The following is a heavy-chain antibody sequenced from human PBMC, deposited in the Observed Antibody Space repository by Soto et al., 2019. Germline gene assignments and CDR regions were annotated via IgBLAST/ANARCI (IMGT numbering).Heavy chain of an antibody. CDR3: TTDISILDYSNLRDYYYYYYMDV. V-gene: IGHV3-15*01. CDR1: GFTFSNAW. CDR2: IKSKTDGGTT. Sequence: PGGSLRLSCAASGFTFSNAWMSWVRQAPGKGLEWVGRIKSKTDGGTTDYAAPVKGRFTISRDDSKNTLYLQMDSLKTEDTAVYYCTTDISILDYSNLRDYYYYYYMDVWGKGTTVTVSS. D-gene: IGHD4-4*01. J-gene: IGHJ6*03.